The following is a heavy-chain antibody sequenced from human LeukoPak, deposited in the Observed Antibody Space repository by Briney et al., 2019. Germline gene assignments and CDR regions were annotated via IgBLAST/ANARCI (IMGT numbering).Heavy chain of an antibody. J-gene: IGHJ4*02. CDR2: IIPIFGTA. V-gene: IGHV1-69*13. CDR1: GGTFSSYA. CDR3: ASLCSGGSCYSVYDTELT. Sequence: GASVKVSCKASGGTFSSYAISWVRQAPGQGLEWMGGIIPIFGTANCAQKFQGRVTITADESTSTAYMELSSLRSEDTAVYYCASLCSGGSCYSVYDTELTWGQGTLVTVSS. D-gene: IGHD2-15*01.